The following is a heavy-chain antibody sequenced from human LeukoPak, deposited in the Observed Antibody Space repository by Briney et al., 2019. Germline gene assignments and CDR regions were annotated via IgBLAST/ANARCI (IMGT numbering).Heavy chain of an antibody. J-gene: IGHJ4*02. CDR3: AKEGRSLQTY. D-gene: IGHD5-24*01. CDR2: IKEDGTET. CDR1: GFISDDYA. Sequence: GGSLRLSCAASGFISDDYAMHWVRLAPGKGLEWVANIKEDGTETYYVDSVKGRFTISRDNAKNSLYLQMNSLRVEDTAVYYCAKEGRSLQTYWGQGTLVTVSS. V-gene: IGHV3-7*03.